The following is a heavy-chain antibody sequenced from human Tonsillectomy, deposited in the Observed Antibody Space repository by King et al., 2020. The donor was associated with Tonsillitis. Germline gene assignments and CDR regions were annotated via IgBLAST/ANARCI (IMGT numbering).Heavy chain of an antibody. CDR1: GFTFSDYY. J-gene: IGHJ6*02. D-gene: IGHD6-6*01. V-gene: IGHV3-11*06. CDR3: ATSRTSSSPLDVMDV. Sequence: QLVQSGGGLVKPGGSLRLSCAASGFTFSDYYMSWIRQAPGKGLEWVSYISSSSSYTNYADSVKGRFTISRDNAKNSLFLQMNFLRAEDTAVYYCATSRTSSSPLDVMDVWGPGTTVTVSS. CDR2: ISSSSSYT.